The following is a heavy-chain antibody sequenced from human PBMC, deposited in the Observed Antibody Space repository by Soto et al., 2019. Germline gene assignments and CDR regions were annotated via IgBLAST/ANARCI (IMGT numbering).Heavy chain of an antibody. Sequence: EARLMESGGGLRQPGGSLRLSCEASGFKFGAYAMNWVRQAPGKGLEWVSGISGSSSGTYYTDSVKGRFTISRDNSKNTVYLQMNSLRGEDTAVYYCAKDRSENFWVYYYAMDVWGQGTAVTVSS. CDR3: AKDRSENFWVYYYAMDV. V-gene: IGHV3-23*01. D-gene: IGHD6-19*01. CDR1: GFKFGAYA. J-gene: IGHJ6*02. CDR2: ISGSSSGT.